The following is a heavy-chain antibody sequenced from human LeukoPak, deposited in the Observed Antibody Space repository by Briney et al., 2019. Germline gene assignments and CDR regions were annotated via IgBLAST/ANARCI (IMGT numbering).Heavy chain of an antibody. CDR3: ARDEPTYSGSQRGAFDI. J-gene: IGHJ3*02. Sequence: PSETLSLTCTVSGGSISSSSYYWGWIRQPPGKGLEWIGSIYYSGSTYYNPSLKSRVTISVDTSKNQFSLKLSSVTAADTAVYYCARDEPTYSGSQRGAFDIWGQGTMVTVSS. V-gene: IGHV4-39*07. CDR1: GGSISSSSYY. D-gene: IGHD1-26*01. CDR2: IYYSGST.